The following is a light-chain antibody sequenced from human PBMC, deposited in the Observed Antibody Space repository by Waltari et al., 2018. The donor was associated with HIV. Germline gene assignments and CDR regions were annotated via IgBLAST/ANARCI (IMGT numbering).Light chain of an antibody. J-gene: IGKJ2*01. CDR1: QAIANY. V-gene: IGKV1-39*01. CDR2: AAS. Sequence: DIQMTQSPSSLSASVGDRVIITCRASQAIANYLNWYQQKPGKAPKVLIYAASSLESGVPSRFSGSGFGTDFTLTITALQPEDFGTYYCQQSYSTPPYTFGPVTKLEI. CDR3: QQSYSTPPYT.